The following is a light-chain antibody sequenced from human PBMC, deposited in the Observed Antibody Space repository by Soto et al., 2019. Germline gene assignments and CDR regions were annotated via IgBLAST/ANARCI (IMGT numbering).Light chain of an antibody. Sequence: DIQMTQSPSSLPASEGDRVTITCGASQTINTYLNWYQQKPGKAPKLLIYDASDLETGVPSRFSGSGSGTGFTFTISSLQPEDFATYYCQQYESLPLTFGQGTRLGIK. CDR2: DAS. V-gene: IGKV1-33*01. CDR3: QQYESLPLT. J-gene: IGKJ5*01. CDR1: QTINTY.